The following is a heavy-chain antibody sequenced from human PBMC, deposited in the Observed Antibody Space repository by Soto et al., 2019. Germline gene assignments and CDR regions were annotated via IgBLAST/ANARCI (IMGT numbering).Heavy chain of an antibody. CDR1: GYTFTSYD. CDR2: MNPNSGNT. D-gene: IGHD5-12*01. Sequence: ASVKVSCKASGYTFTSYDINWVRQATGQGLEWMGWMNPNSGNTGYAQKFQDWVTMTRDTSISTAYMELSSLRSDDTAVYYCARTWLPAAQSFDYWGQGTLVPVSS. CDR3: ARTWLPAAQSFDY. J-gene: IGHJ4*02. V-gene: IGHV1-8*01.